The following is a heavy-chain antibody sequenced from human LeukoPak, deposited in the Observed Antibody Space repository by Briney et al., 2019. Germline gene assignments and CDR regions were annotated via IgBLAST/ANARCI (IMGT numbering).Heavy chain of an antibody. Sequence: ASVKVSCKASGYTFTSYYMHWVRQAPGQGLEWMGIINPSGGSTSYAQKFQGRVTMTRDTSTSTVYMELRSLRSDDTAVYYCARDIVVVPAAMSYASYGMDAWGQGTTVTVSS. J-gene: IGHJ6*02. CDR2: INPSGGST. D-gene: IGHD2-2*01. V-gene: IGHV1-46*01. CDR3: ARDIVVVPAAMSYASYGMDA. CDR1: GYTFTSYY.